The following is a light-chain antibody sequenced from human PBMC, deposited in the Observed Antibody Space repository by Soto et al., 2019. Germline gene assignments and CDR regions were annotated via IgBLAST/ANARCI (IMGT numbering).Light chain of an antibody. J-gene: IGKJ1*01. V-gene: IGKV4-1*01. CDR1: QSVLYSPNNKNY. CDR2: WAS. Sequence: DIVMTQSPDSLAVSLGERATINCKSSQSVLYSPNNKNYLAWYQQKPGQPPKLLVYWASTRESGVPDRFSGSGYETDFTLPLNSLQAEDVAVYYCQQYINSPQTFGQGTKVEIK. CDR3: QQYINSPQT.